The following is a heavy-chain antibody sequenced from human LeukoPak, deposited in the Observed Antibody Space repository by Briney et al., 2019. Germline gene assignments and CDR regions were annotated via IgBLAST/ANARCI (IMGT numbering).Heavy chain of an antibody. D-gene: IGHD3-22*01. V-gene: IGHV4-4*07. CDR2: IYTSGST. CDR1: GGSISSYY. J-gene: IGHJ6*03. Sequence: SETLSLTCTVSGGSISSYYWSWIRQPAGKGLEWIGRIYTSGSTNYNPSLKSRVTMSVDTSKNQFSLKLSSVAAADTAVYYCARVSSRYYYDSSGYYDYYMDVWGKGTTVTVSS. CDR3: ARVSSRYYYDSSGYYDYYMDV.